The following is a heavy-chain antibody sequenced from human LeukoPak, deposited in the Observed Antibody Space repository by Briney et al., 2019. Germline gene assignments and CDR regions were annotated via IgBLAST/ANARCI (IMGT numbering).Heavy chain of an antibody. CDR1: GFTFSSYE. Sequence: GGSLRLSCAGSGFTFSSYEMNWVRQAPGKGLEWVSSISSSSSYIYYADSVKGRFTISRDNAKNSLYLQMNSLRAEDTAVYYCARDIGRNYYGSGSYYNYGYWGQGTLVTVSS. J-gene: IGHJ4*02. D-gene: IGHD3-10*01. CDR3: ARDIGRNYYGSGSYYNYGY. V-gene: IGHV3-21*01. CDR2: ISSSSSYI.